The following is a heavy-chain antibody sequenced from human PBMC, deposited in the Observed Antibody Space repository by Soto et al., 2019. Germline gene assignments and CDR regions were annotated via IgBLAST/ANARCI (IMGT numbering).Heavy chain of an antibody. CDR1: GFSFTGYY. D-gene: IGHD6-6*01. V-gene: IGHV1-2*02. CDR3: AKDLTRQLAYWLDP. J-gene: IGHJ5*02. Sequence: SVKVSCKASGFSFTGYYIHWLRQAPGQGLEWMGWINAHSGGTEYAQKFQGRVTLTRDTSIATAYLTLTSLTSDDTALYYCAKDLTRQLAYWLDPWGQGTQVTV. CDR2: INAHSGGT.